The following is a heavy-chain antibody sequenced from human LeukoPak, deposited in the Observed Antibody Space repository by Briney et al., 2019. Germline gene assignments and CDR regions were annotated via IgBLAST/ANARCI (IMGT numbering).Heavy chain of an antibody. V-gene: IGHV3-21*03. Sequence: GRSLRLACAASGFTFSISAISWVRQAPGKGLEWVSFISSTNGHTYYADSVNGRFTISRDTAKNSLYLQMNSLRVEDTAIYFCARDRDSSGLYGGADLWGQGVLVTVSA. J-gene: IGHJ5*02. CDR2: ISSTNGHT. D-gene: IGHD6-19*01. CDR1: GFTFSISA. CDR3: ARDRDSSGLYGGADL.